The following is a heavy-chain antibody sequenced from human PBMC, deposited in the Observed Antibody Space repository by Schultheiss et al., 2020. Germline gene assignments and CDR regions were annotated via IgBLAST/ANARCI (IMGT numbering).Heavy chain of an antibody. CDR3: ARGVATIDY. CDR1: GGSFSGYY. D-gene: IGHD5-12*01. CDR2: IYYSGST. Sequence: SETMSLTCAVYGGSFSGYYWSWIRQPPGKGLEWIGYIYYSGSTYYNPSLKSRVTMSVDTSKNQFSLKLSSVTAADTAVYYCARGVATIDYWGEGTLVTVAS. J-gene: IGHJ4*02. V-gene: IGHV4-34*01.